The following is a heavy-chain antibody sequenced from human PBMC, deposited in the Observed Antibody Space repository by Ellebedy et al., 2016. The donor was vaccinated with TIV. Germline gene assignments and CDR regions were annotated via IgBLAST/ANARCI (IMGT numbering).Heavy chain of an antibody. CDR1: GYTFTSYD. J-gene: IGHJ3*02. Sequence: ASVKVSCXASGYTFTSYDINWVRQATGQGLEWMGIINPSGGSTSYAQKFQGRVTMTRDTSTSTVYMELSSLRSEDTAVYYCARPGGSGWNNDAFDIWGQGTMVTVSS. V-gene: IGHV1-46*01. CDR3: ARPGGSGWNNDAFDI. CDR2: INPSGGST. D-gene: IGHD6-19*01.